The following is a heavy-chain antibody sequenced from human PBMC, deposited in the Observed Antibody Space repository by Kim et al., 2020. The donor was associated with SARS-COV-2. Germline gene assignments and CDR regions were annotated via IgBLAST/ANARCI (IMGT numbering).Heavy chain of an antibody. J-gene: IGHJ6*02. CDR2: ISAYNGNT. V-gene: IGHV1-18*01. CDR3: ARDYSSSSEAYYYYGMDV. CDR1: GYTFTSYG. D-gene: IGHD6-6*01. Sequence: ASVKVSCKASGYTFTSYGISWVRQAPGQGLEWMGWISAYNGNTNYAQKLQGRVTMTTDTSTSTAYMELRSLRSDDTAVYYCARDYSSSSEAYYYYGMDVWGQGTTVTVSS.